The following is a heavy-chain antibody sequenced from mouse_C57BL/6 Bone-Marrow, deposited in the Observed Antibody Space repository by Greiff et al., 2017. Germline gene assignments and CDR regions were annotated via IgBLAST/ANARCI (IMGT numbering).Heavy chain of an antibody. CDR3: ARPLGVMDY. Sequence: VQLQQSGAELVRPGASVKLSCKASGYTFTDYYINWVKQRPGQGLEWIARIYPGSGNTYYNEKFKGKATLTAEKSSSTAYMQLSSLTSEDSAVYFCARPLGVMDYWGQGTSVTVAS. CDR1: GYTFTDYY. CDR2: IYPGSGNT. V-gene: IGHV1-76*01. D-gene: IGHD3-3*01. J-gene: IGHJ4*01.